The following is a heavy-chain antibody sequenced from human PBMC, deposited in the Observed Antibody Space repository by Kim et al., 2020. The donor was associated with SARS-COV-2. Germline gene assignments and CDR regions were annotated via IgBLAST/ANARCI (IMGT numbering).Heavy chain of an antibody. D-gene: IGHD6-13*01. CDR1: GFTVSSNY. CDR3: ARVVFGSRGFRYCDL. V-gene: IGHV3-53*01. CDR2: VYSGGST. Sequence: GGSLRLSCAASGFTVSSNYMSWVRQAPGKGLEWVSVVYSGGSTDYADSVKGRFTISRDNSKNTLYLQLNSLRAEDTAVYYCARVVFGSRGFRYCDLWGGGTLVTVSS. J-gene: IGHJ2*01.